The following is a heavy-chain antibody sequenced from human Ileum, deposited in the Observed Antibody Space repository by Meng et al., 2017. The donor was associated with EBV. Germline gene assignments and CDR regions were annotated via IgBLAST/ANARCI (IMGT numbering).Heavy chain of an antibody. V-gene: IGHV1-8*01. Sequence: QGQLGQARVEVKEPGSSVNVSCKASGYTFTNYEISWVRQATGQGLGWMGWSRPKNGTAHYAKKFQGRVSMTRDTSITTAYMELSSLTAEDSAVYDCVRMLERGDYWGQGTLVTVSS. CDR2: SRPKNGTA. D-gene: IGHD2-8*01. CDR1: GYTFTNYE. J-gene: IGHJ4*02. CDR3: VRMLERGDY.